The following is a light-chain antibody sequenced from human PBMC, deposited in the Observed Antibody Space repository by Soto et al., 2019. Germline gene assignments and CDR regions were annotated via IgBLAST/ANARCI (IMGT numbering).Light chain of an antibody. CDR2: DAS. J-gene: IGKJ1*01. CDR3: QHYNNWPPWT. Sequence: ETVMTQSPVTLSVSPGERATLFCRASQSVRNNLAWYQQKPGQAPRLLIYDASTRATGIPARFSGSGSGTEFALTISSLQSEDFAVYYCQHYNNWPPWTLGQGTKVDIK. V-gene: IGKV3-15*01. CDR1: QSVRNN.